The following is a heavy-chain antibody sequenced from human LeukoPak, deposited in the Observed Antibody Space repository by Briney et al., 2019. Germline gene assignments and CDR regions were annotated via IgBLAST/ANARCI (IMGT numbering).Heavy chain of an antibody. CDR1: GFTFSNYW. D-gene: IGHD1-7*01. CDR2: IKQDGSET. Sequence: PGGSLRLSCEASGFTFSNYWMTWVRQAPGKGLEWVANIKQDGSETYYVDSVKGRFTLSRDNARNSLYLQMNYLVVDDTAVYYCARAGMTGTADYWGPGTLVTVSS. J-gene: IGHJ4*02. CDR3: ARAGMTGTADY. V-gene: IGHV3-7*01.